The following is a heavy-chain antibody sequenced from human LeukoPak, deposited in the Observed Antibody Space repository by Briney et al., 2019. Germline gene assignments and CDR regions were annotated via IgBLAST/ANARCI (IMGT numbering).Heavy chain of an antibody. D-gene: IGHD3-10*01. CDR1: GYTFTSYG. J-gene: IGHJ4*02. CDR2: ISAYNGNT. Sequence: ASVKVSCKASGYTFTSYGISWVRQAPGQGLEWMGWISAYNGNTNYAQKLQGRVTMTTDTSTSTAYMELRSLRSDDTAVYYCARAGWEYYGSGSPASITNFDYWGQGTLVTVSS. V-gene: IGHV1-18*01. CDR3: ARAGWEYYGSGSPASITNFDY.